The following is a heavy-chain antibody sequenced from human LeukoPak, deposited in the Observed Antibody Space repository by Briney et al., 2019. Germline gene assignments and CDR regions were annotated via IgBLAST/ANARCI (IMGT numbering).Heavy chain of an antibody. Sequence: SETLSLTCTVSGGSISSSSYYWGWIRQPPGKGLEWSGSIYYSGSTYYNPSLKSRVTISVDTSKNQFSLKLSSVTAADTAVYYCARVEVVVTANFDYWGQGTLVTVSS. J-gene: IGHJ4*02. CDR1: GGSISSSSYY. CDR2: IYYSGST. CDR3: ARVEVVVTANFDY. V-gene: IGHV4-39*01. D-gene: IGHD2-21*02.